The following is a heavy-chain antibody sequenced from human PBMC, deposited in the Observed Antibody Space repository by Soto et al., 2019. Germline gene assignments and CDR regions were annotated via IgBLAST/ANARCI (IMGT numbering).Heavy chain of an antibody. CDR2: IDPSDSYT. D-gene: IGHD4-17*01. CDR1: GYSFTSYW. Sequence: PGESLKISCKGSGYSFTSYWISWVRQMPGKGLEWMGRIDPSDSYTNYSPSFQGHVTISADKSISTAYLQWSSLKASDTAMYYCARDYGDYVRFWYYGMDVWGQGTTVTVSS. CDR3: ARDYGDYVRFWYYGMDV. V-gene: IGHV5-10-1*01. J-gene: IGHJ6*02.